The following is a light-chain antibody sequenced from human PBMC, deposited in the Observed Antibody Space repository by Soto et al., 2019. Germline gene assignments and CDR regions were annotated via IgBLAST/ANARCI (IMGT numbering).Light chain of an antibody. V-gene: IGKV3D-20*02. Sequence: EIVLTQSPGTLSLSPGERATLSCRASQSVNSRYLAWYQQKAGQAPRLLIYGASSRATGIPDRFSGSGSGTDFTLTISSLEPEDFAVYYCQQRSNWPPYTFGQGTKLEIK. CDR2: GAS. CDR1: QSVNSRY. CDR3: QQRSNWPPYT. J-gene: IGKJ2*01.